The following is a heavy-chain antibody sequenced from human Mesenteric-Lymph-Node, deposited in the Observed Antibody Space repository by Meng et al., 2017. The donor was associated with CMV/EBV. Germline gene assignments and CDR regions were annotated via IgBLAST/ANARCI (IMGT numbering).Heavy chain of an antibody. V-gene: IGHV4-39*07. Sequence: SETLSLTCSVSGASLNTRHYYWAWIRQPPGKGLEWIGCFYYGGSTYYSPSLNSRVTISEDTSENHFSLKLNSVTAADTAVYYCAREDAIFGEFDYWGQGSLVTVSS. D-gene: IGHD3-3*01. CDR1: GASLNTRHYY. CDR3: AREDAIFGEFDY. CDR2: FYYGGST. J-gene: IGHJ4*02.